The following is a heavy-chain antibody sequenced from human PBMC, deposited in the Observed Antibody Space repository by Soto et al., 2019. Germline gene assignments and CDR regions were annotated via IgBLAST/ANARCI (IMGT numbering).Heavy chain of an antibody. J-gene: IGHJ4*02. CDR2: ISAYNGNT. D-gene: IGHD1-1*01. V-gene: IGHV1-18*01. CDR1: GYTFTSYG. Sequence: ASVKVSCKASGYTFTSYGISWVRQAPGQGLEWMGWISAYNGNTNYAQKYQGRVTMTRDTSTSTAYMELRSLRSDDTAVYYCARESVWNDARPPLDYWGQGTLVTVSS. CDR3: ARESVWNDARPPLDY.